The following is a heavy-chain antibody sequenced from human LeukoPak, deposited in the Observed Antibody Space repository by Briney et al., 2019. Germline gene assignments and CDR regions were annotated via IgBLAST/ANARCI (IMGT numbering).Heavy chain of an antibody. Sequence: GESLRISCKGSGYSYTNYWISWVRQMPGKGLEWMGRIDPSDSYINHSPSFQGHVSISADKSVSTAYLQWSSLKASDSAMYYCARQPRGTVVFDDWGQGTLVTVSS. CDR2: IDPSDSYI. CDR1: GYSYTNYW. V-gene: IGHV5-10-1*01. D-gene: IGHD4-23*01. J-gene: IGHJ4*02. CDR3: ARQPRGTVVFDD.